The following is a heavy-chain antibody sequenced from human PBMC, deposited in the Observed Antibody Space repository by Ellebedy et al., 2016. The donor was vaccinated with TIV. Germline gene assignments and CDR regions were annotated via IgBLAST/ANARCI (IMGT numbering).Heavy chain of an antibody. CDR3: VRERSGWYKEGDAFDV. J-gene: IGHJ3*01. D-gene: IGHD6-19*01. Sequence: GESLKISCAVAGFTFTKYLMNWLRQAPGKGLEWVASIQEDGSYNYYVDSVKGRFTISRDNAENSLYLQMNGLRVEDTAIYYCVRERSGWYKEGDAFDVWGQGTLVTVSS. CDR1: GFTFTKYL. V-gene: IGHV3-7*01. CDR2: IQEDGSYN.